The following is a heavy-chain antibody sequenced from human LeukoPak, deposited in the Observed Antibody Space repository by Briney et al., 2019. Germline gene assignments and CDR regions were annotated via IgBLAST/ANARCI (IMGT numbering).Heavy chain of an antibody. V-gene: IGHV4-34*01. J-gene: IGHJ6*02. Sequence: PSETLSLTCAVYGGSFSGYYWSWIRQPPGKGLEWIGEINHSGSTNYNPSLKGRVTISVDTSKNQFSLKLSSVTAADTAVYYCARGLVVVAATYYYGMDVWGQGTTVTVSS. D-gene: IGHD2-15*01. CDR2: INHSGST. CDR1: GGSFSGYY. CDR3: ARGLVVVAATYYYGMDV.